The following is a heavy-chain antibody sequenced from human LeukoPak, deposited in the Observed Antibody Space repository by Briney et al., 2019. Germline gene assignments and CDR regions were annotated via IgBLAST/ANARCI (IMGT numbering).Heavy chain of an antibody. V-gene: IGHV3-21*01. CDR2: VSSSSGYI. CDR1: GFTFSSYS. CDR3: ARVGVGSHRPHDY. J-gene: IGHJ4*02. Sequence: GGSLRLSCAASGFTFSSYSMNWVRQAPGKGLEWVSSVSSSSGYIYYADSVKGRFTISRDNAKNSLYLQMNSLRAEDTAVYYCARVGVGSHRPHDYWGQGTLVTVSS. D-gene: IGHD2-8*01.